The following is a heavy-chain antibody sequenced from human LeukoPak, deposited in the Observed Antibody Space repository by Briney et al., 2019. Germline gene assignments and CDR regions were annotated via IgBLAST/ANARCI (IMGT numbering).Heavy chain of an antibody. CDR1: GFTFSSYW. Sequence: GGSLRLSCAASGFTFSSYWMSWVRQAPGKGLEWVANIKQDGSEKYHVDSVKGRFTISRDNAKNSLYLQMNSLRAEDTAVYYCARVYCGGDCYVGGYFDYWGQGTLVTVSS. CDR3: ARVYCGGDCYVGGYFDY. J-gene: IGHJ4*02. D-gene: IGHD2-21*02. CDR2: IKQDGSEK. V-gene: IGHV3-7*01.